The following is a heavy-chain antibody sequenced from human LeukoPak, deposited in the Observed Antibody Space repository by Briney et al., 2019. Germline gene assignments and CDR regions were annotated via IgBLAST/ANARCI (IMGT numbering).Heavy chain of an antibody. J-gene: IGHJ4*02. Sequence: PGGSLRLSCAASGFTFSSYEMTWVRQAPGKGLEWVSYISSSGSTIYYADSVKGRFTISRDNAKNSLYLQMNSLRAEDAAVYYCARDFREYSSGWYEYYFDYWGQGTLVTVSS. CDR2: ISSSGSTI. V-gene: IGHV3-48*03. CDR1: GFTFSSYE. CDR3: ARDFREYSSGWYEYYFDY. D-gene: IGHD6-19*01.